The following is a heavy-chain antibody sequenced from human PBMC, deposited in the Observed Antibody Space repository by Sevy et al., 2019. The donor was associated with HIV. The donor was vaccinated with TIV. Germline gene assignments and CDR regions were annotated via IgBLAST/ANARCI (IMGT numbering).Heavy chain of an antibody. J-gene: IGHJ6*02. Sequence: GGSLRLPCAASGFTFSSYWMSWVRQAPGKGLEWVANIKQDGSEKYYVDSVKGRFTISRDNAKNSLYLQMNSLRAEDTAVYYCARARSAGTTNYYYGMDVWGQGTTVTVSS. CDR2: IKQDGSEK. CDR3: ARARSAGTTNYYYGMDV. CDR1: GFTFSSYW. V-gene: IGHV3-7*01. D-gene: IGHD1-1*01.